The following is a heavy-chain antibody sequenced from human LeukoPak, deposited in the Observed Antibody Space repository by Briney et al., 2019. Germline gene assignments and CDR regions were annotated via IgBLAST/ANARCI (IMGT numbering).Heavy chain of an antibody. CDR1: GYTFTNYD. D-gene: IGHD6-6*01. CDR2: MNPSSGNT. V-gene: IGHV1-8*03. CDR3: ARANTASRLGDTFDI. J-gene: IGHJ3*02. Sequence: ASVKVSCKASGYTFTNYDINWVRQATGQGLEWMGWMNPSSGNTGYAQKFQGRVTITRNTSIGTAYMELSSLRSEDTAVYYCARANTASRLGDTFDIWGQGTMVTVSS.